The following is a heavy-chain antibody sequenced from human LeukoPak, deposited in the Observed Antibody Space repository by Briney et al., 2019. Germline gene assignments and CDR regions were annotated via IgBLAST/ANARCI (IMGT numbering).Heavy chain of an antibody. CDR2: IYYSGST. D-gene: IGHD4-17*01. CDR3: ARVQPAVTTWYYYYYMDV. V-gene: IGHV4-59*01. CDR1: GGSISSYY. Sequence: PSETLSLTCAVSGGSISSYYWSWIRQPPGKGLEWIGYIYYSGSTNYNPSLKGRVTISVDTSKNQFSLKLSSVTAADTAVYYCARVQPAVTTWYYYYYMDVWGKGTTVTISS. J-gene: IGHJ6*03.